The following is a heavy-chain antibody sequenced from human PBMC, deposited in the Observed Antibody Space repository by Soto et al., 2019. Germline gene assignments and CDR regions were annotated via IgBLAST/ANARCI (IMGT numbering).Heavy chain of an antibody. D-gene: IGHD1-1*01. CDR1: GFTFSQLW. V-gene: IGHV3-7*01. J-gene: IGHJ3*02. CDR3: ARISGAGTTGYTFDI. Sequence: GGSLRLSCAASGFTFSQLWMSWVRQAPGKGLEWVANINQDGSERYYVDSVKGRFTISGDDTKSLLFLQMNSLRAEDTAIYYCARISGAGTTGYTFDIWGQGTMVTVSS. CDR2: INQDGSER.